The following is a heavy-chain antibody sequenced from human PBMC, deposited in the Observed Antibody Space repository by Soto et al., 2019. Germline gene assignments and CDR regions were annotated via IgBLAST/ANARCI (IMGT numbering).Heavy chain of an antibody. CDR3: AKDISSYSGSYTYYFDY. CDR1: GFTFKSYS. CDR2: INSANTI. J-gene: IGHJ4*02. Sequence: GGSRRLSCSGSGFTFKSYSVDWVRQAPGKGLEWLSYINSANTIYYADSVKGRFTMSRDNAENTLHLQMNSLRDEDTAVYYCAKDISSYSGSYTYYFDYWGQGTLVTVSS. V-gene: IGHV3-48*02. D-gene: IGHD1-26*01.